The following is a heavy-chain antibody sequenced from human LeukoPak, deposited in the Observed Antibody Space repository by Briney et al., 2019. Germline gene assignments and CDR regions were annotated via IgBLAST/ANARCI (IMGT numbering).Heavy chain of an antibody. CDR1: GFTFSSYW. D-gene: IGHD3-10*01. CDR3: ARKHYGSGSYFLDY. V-gene: IGHV3-7*03. J-gene: IGHJ4*02. CDR2: IKQDGSEK. Sequence: PGGPLRLSCAASGFTFSSYWMSWVRQAPGKGLEWVANIKQDGSEKYYVDSVKGRFTISRDNAKNSLYLQMNSLRAEDTAVYYCARKHYGSGSYFLDYWGQGTLVTVSS.